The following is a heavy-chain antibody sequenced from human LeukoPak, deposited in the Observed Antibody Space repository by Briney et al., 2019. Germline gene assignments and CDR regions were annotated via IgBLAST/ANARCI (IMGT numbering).Heavy chain of an antibody. CDR1: GFTFNSYA. Sequence: AGGSLRLSCAAPGFTFNSYAMSWVRQAPGKGLEWVSAISGSGGSTYYADSVKGRFTISRDNSKNTLYLQMNSLRAEDTAVYYCAKDGPDYYGSVYDAFDIWGQGTMVTVSS. J-gene: IGHJ3*02. CDR2: ISGSGGST. V-gene: IGHV3-23*01. CDR3: AKDGPDYYGSVYDAFDI. D-gene: IGHD3-10*01.